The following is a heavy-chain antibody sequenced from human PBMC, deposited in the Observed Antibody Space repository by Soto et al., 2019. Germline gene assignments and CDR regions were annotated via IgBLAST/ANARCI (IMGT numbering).Heavy chain of an antibody. Sequence: GASVKVSCKASGGTFSSYAISWVRQAPGQGLEWKGGIIPIFGTANYAQKFQGRVTITADESTSTAYMELSSLRSEDTAVYYCARDRVRPTKRYYYGMDVWGQGTTVTVSS. J-gene: IGHJ6*02. V-gene: IGHV1-69*13. CDR2: IIPIFGTA. CDR1: GGTFSSYA. CDR3: ARDRVRPTKRYYYGMDV. D-gene: IGHD3-10*01.